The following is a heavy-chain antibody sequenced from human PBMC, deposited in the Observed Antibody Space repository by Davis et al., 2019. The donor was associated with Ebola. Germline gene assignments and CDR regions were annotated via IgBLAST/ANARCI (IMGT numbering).Heavy chain of an antibody. CDR1: GFTFSSYA. J-gene: IGHJ4*02. D-gene: IGHD2-2*02. V-gene: IGHV3-33*08. CDR2: IWYDGGNK. CDR3: ARDQAAIPVVANHFDY. Sequence: GESLKISCAASGFTFSSYAMSWVRQAPGKGLEWVAVIWYDGGNKYYADSVKGRFTISRDNSKNTLYLQMNSLRAEDTGVYYCARDQAAIPVVANHFDYWGQGTPVTVSS.